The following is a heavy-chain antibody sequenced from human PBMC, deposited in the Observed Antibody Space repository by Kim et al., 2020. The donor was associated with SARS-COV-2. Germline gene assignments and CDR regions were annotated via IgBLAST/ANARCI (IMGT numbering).Heavy chain of an antibody. CDR2: ISWNSGSI. J-gene: IGHJ4*02. CDR3: AKGESASGSYSTPPDY. D-gene: IGHD3-10*01. Sequence: GGSLRLSCAASGFTFDDYGMHWVRQAPGKGLEWVSGISWNSGSIAYADSVKGRFTISRDNAKNSLHLQMNSLRAEDTALYYCAKGESASGSYSTPPDYWGQGTLVTVSS. CDR1: GFTFDDYG. V-gene: IGHV3-9*01.